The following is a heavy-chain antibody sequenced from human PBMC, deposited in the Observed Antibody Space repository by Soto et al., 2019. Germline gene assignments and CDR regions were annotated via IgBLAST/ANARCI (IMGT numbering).Heavy chain of an antibody. CDR1: GGSISCYY. Sequence: SETMSLTCTVSGGSISCYYGSWIRQPPGKGLEWIGYIYYSGSTNYNPSLKSRVTISVDTSKNQFSLKLSSVTAADTAVYYCARDTITMVRGTDYYYYYGMDVWGQGTTVTVSS. CDR2: IYYSGST. V-gene: IGHV4-59*01. CDR3: ARDTITMVRGTDYYYYYGMDV. D-gene: IGHD3-10*01. J-gene: IGHJ6*02.